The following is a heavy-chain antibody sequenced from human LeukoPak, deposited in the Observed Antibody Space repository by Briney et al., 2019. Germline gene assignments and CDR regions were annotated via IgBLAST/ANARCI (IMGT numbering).Heavy chain of an antibody. Sequence: ASVKVSCKASGYTFTSYAMHWVRQAPGQRLEWMGWINPNSGGTNYAQKFQGRVTMTRDTSISTAYMELSRLRSDDTAVYYCARDRKSGYSYGRFDYWGQGTLVTVSS. CDR2: INPNSGGT. V-gene: IGHV1-2*02. CDR1: GYTFTSYA. D-gene: IGHD5-18*01. J-gene: IGHJ4*02. CDR3: ARDRKSGYSYGRFDY.